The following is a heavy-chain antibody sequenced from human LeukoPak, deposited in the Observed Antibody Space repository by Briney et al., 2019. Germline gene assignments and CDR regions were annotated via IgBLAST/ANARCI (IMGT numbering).Heavy chain of an antibody. CDR3: ARDRQQLAPYDAFDI. Sequence: SETLSLTCTVSGGSIGSGGYYWSWIRQHPGKGLEWIGYIYYSGSTYYNPSLKSRVTISVDTSKNQFSLKLSSVTAADTAVYYCARDRQQLAPYDAFDIWGQGTMVTVSS. CDR2: IYYSGST. J-gene: IGHJ3*02. V-gene: IGHV4-31*03. D-gene: IGHD6-13*01. CDR1: GGSIGSGGYY.